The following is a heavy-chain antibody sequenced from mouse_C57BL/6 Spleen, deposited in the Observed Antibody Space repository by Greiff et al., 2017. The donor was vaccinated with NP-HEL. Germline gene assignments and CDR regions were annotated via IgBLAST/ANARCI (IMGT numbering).Heavy chain of an antibody. CDR2: IWSGGST. J-gene: IGHJ4*01. V-gene: IGHV2-2*01. CDR3: ARNGYYYGSSYDAMDY. CDR1: GFSLTSYG. Sequence: QVQLKESGPGLVQPSQSLSITCTVSGFSLTSYGVHWVRQSPGKGLEWLGVIWSGGSTDYNAAFISRLSISKDNSKSQVFFKMNSLQADDTAIYYCARNGYYYGSSYDAMDYWGQGTSVTVSS. D-gene: IGHD1-1*01.